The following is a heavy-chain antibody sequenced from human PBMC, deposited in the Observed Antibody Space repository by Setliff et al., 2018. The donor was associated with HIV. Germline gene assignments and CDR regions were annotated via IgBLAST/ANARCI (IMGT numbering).Heavy chain of an antibody. CDR3: ARGGPTVAFGLDV. D-gene: IGHD4-17*01. J-gene: IGHJ6*02. CDR2: IHSSGTT. V-gene: IGHV4-34*01. CDR1: GGSLSDYY. Sequence: ETLSLTCAVYGGSLSDYYWSWIRQPPGKGLEWLGEIHSSGTTYYYPSLKGRVTISLDTSNNQFSLNLNSVTAADTAVYYCARGGPTVAFGLDVWGQGTTVTVSS.